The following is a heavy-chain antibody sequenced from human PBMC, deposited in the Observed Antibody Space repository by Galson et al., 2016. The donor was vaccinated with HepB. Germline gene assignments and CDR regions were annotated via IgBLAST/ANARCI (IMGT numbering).Heavy chain of an antibody. D-gene: IGHD3-9*01. CDR1: GFTFSDYD. V-gene: IGHV3-23*01. J-gene: IGHJ4*02. CDR2: VSSNGATI. CDR3: AREHDRNTPDY. Sequence: SLRLSCAASGFTFSDYDLSWVRQAPGKGLECVSTVSSNGATIYYVDSVKGRFTASRDNSKTTLYLQMNSLRAEDTAVYYCAREHDRNTPDYWGQGTLVTVSS.